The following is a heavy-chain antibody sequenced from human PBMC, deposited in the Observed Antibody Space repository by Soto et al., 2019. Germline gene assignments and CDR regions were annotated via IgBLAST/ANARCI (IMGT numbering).Heavy chain of an antibody. J-gene: IGHJ4*02. CDR1: GFTVSNNY. CDR2: IYSGGST. V-gene: IGHV3-53*04. D-gene: IGHD3-22*01. CDR3: ARGGSAFYYDNSGGHPFHY. Sequence: EVQLGESGGGLVQPGESLRLSCAVSGFTVSNNYMSWVRQAPGKGLEWVSVIYSGGSTYYADSVKGRFTISRHNSKNTLFLQMNSLRTEDTAVYYCARGGSAFYYDNSGGHPFHYWGQGTLVTVSS.